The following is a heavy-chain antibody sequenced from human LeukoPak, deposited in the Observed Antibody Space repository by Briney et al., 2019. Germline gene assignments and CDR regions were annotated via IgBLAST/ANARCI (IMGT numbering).Heavy chain of an antibody. CDR1: GGSISNYY. Sequence: TSETLSLTCTVSGGSISNYYWNWIRQPPGKGLEWIGYIYYSGTTNYNPSLKSRVSMSVDTSKNQFSLKLSSVTAAYTAVYYCARGRKNNSGYRVTELGSGYFDYWGQGTLVTVSS. D-gene: IGHD5-18*01. J-gene: IGHJ4*02. CDR2: IYYSGTT. V-gene: IGHV4-59*01. CDR3: ARGRKNNSGYRVTELGSGYFDY.